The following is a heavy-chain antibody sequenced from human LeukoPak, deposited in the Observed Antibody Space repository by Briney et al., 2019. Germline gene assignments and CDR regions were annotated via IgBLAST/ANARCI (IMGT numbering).Heavy chain of an antibody. Sequence: GGSLRLSCAASGFTFSSYAMNWVRQGPGKGMEWGSGISGSGGSTYYADSVKGRFTISRDNSKNTLYLQVNSLRAEDTALYYCAKDSYDSGGYYHFDYWGQGTLVTVSS. CDR2: ISGSGGST. CDR3: AKDSYDSGGYYHFDY. D-gene: IGHD3-22*01. V-gene: IGHV3-23*01. J-gene: IGHJ4*02. CDR1: GFTFSSYA.